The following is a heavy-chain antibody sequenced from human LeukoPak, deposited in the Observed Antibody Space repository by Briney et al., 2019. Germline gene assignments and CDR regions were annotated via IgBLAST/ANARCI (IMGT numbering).Heavy chain of an antibody. V-gene: IGHV4-59*01. CDR2: IYYSGST. Sequence: SETLSLTCTVSGGSISSYYWSWIRQPPGKGLEWIGYIYYSGSTNYNPSLKSRATISVDTSKNQFSLKLSSVTAADTAVYYCARALWAATDFDYWGQGTLVTVSS. CDR3: ARALWAATDFDY. CDR1: GGSISSYY. D-gene: IGHD3-16*01. J-gene: IGHJ4*02.